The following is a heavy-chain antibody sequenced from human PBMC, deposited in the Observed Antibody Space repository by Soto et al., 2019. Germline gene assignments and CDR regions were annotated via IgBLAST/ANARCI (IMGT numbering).Heavy chain of an antibody. D-gene: IGHD6-13*01. Sequence: PSETLSLTCTVSGGSISSYYWSWIRQPPGKGLEWIGYIYYSGSTNYNPSLKSRVTISVDTSKNQFSLKLSSVTAADTAVYYCARAASGQLVRHLDYWGQGTLVTVSS. CDR2: IYYSGST. V-gene: IGHV4-59*01. J-gene: IGHJ4*02. CDR1: GGSISSYY. CDR3: ARAASGQLVRHLDY.